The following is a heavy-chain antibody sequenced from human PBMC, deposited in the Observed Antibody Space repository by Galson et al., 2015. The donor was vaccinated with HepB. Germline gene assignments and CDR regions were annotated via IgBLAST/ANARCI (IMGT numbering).Heavy chain of an antibody. CDR3: AKGIVATTYYYYYGMDV. Sequence: SVKVSCKASGYTFTSYAMHWVRQAPGQRLEWMGWINAGNGNTKYSQKFQGRVTITRDTSASTAYMELSSLRSEDTAVYYCAKGIVATTYYYYYGMDVWGQGTTVTVSS. J-gene: IGHJ6*02. CDR1: GYTFTSYA. D-gene: IGHD5-12*01. CDR2: INAGNGNT. V-gene: IGHV1-3*01.